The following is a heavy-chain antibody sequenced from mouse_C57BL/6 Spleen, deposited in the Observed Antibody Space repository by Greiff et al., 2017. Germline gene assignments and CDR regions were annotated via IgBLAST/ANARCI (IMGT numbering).Heavy chain of an antibody. J-gene: IGHJ1*03. D-gene: IGHD2-1*01. V-gene: IGHV2-4*01. CDR2: IWSGGST. Sequence: VKLVESGPGLVQPSQSLPITCTVSGFSLTSYGVHWVRQPPGKGLEWLGVIWSGGSTDYNAAFISRLSISKDNSKSQVFFKMNSLQADDTAIYYCAKNYGNYWYFDVWGTGTTVTVSS. CDR1: GFSLTSYG. CDR3: AKNYGNYWYFDV.